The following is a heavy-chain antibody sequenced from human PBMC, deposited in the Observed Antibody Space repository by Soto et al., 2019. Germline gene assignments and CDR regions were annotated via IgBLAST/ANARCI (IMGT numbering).Heavy chain of an antibody. Sequence: QVQLVQSGAEVKKPGASVKVSCKASGYTFTSYGISWVRQAPGQGLERMGWINPYNGNTNYAQKLQGRVTMTTDTSTRTAYMELRSLRSDDTAVYYYAREPVAGIWFDPWGQGTLVTVSS. V-gene: IGHV1-18*01. CDR3: AREPVAGIWFDP. J-gene: IGHJ5*02. CDR2: INPYNGNT. D-gene: IGHD6-19*01. CDR1: GYTFTSYG.